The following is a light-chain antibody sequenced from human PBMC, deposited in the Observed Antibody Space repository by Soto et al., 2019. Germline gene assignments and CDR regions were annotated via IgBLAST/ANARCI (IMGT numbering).Light chain of an antibody. Sequence: DIQVTQSPSSLSASVGDRITITCRASQSISSYLNWYQHKLGKAPKLLISGASTLQSGVPSRFSGRGSGTDFTLTISSLQPEDFATYYCQHNYNTPTWTFGQGTKVEVK. CDR2: GAS. CDR3: QHNYNTPTWT. CDR1: QSISSY. V-gene: IGKV1-39*01. J-gene: IGKJ1*01.